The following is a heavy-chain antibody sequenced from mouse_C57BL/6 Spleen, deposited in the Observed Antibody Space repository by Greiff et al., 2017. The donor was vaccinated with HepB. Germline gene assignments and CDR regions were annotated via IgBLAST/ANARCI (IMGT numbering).Heavy chain of an antibody. V-gene: IGHV14-3*01. CDR3: AIYYDYDGYAMDY. D-gene: IGHD2-4*01. Sequence: EVQLQESVAELVRPGASVKLSCTASGFNIKNTYMHWVKQRPEQGLEWIGRIDPANGNTKYAPKFQGKATITADTSSNTAYLQLSSLTSEDTAIYYCAIYYDYDGYAMDYWGQGTSVTVSS. J-gene: IGHJ4*01. CDR1: GFNIKNTY. CDR2: IDPANGNT.